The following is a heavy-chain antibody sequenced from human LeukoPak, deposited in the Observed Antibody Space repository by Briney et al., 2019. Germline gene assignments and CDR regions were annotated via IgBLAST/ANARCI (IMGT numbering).Heavy chain of an antibody. D-gene: IGHD3-10*01. CDR1: GFTFSSYG. V-gene: IGHV3-30*02. J-gene: IGHJ6*03. CDR3: ARVGGITLALAPSPFPDYNYYYMDV. Sequence: GGSLRLSCAASGFTFSSYGMHWVRQAPGKGLEWVAFIRYDGSNKYYADSVKGRFTISRDNAKKSLYLQMNSLRAEDTAVYYCARVGGITLALAPSPFPDYNYYYMDVWGKGTTVTVSS. CDR2: IRYDGSNK.